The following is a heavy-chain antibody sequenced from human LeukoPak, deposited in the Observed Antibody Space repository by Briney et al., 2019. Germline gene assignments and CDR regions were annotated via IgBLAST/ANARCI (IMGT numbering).Heavy chain of an antibody. Sequence: PGGSLRLSCAASGFTFSNAWMSWVRQAPGKGLEWVGRIKSKTDSGTTDYAAPVKGRFTISRDDSKNTLYPQVNSLKTEDTAVYYCTTGHYFDYWGQGTLVTVSS. CDR3: TTGHYFDY. J-gene: IGHJ4*02. CDR2: IKSKTDSGTT. V-gene: IGHV3-15*01. CDR1: GFTFSNAW.